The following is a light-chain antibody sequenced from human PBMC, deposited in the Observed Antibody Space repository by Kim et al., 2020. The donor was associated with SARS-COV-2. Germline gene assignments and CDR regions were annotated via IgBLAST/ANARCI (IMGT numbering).Light chain of an antibody. J-gene: IGLJ2*01. CDR3: QAWDSSTLV. CDR2: QDT. V-gene: IGLV3-1*01. CDR1: KLGDRY. Sequence: SYELTQPPSVSVSPGQTASITCSGDKLGDRYVCWYQQKPGQSPVLVIYQDTKRPSGIPERFSGSNSGNTATLTISGTQAVDEADYYCQAWDSSTLVFGGGTQLTVL.